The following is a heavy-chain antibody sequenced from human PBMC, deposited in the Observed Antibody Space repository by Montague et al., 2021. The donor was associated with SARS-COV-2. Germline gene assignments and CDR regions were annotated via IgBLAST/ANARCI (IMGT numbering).Heavy chain of an antibody. CDR2: MHFTGKT. Sequence: SETLSLTCSVSGDSLPHHYCTWIRQPAGKGISLIGRMHFTGKTNFSPVCSSRLTMSADTSKNQFCLKLTSVTAADTAIYFCARDRFDFGAGRQGTIDFWGQGTLVTVSS. J-gene: IGHJ4*02. D-gene: IGHD3-10*01. CDR3: ARDRFDFGAGRQGTIDF. CDR1: GDSLPHHY. V-gene: IGHV4-4*07.